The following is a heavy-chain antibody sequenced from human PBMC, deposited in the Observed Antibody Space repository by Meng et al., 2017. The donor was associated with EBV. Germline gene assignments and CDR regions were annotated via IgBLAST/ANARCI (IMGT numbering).Heavy chain of an antibody. V-gene: IGHV1-69*01. J-gene: IGHJ4*02. D-gene: IGHD3-10*01. CDR1: GGTFRSDP. Sequence: QGQVLQTGVEVQKPGSSVKVSCRTSGGTFRSDPVRWVRKAAGQGLEWMGGLIPMVGAPHYAQKFQGRVTIIADESTSTHSMEVISLRSEDTAMYYCASESGRGFTPDYWGQGTLVTVSS. CDR2: LIPMVGAP. CDR3: ASESGRGFTPDY.